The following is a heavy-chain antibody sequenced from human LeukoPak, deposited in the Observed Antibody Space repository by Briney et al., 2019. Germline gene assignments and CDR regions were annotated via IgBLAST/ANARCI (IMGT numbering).Heavy chain of an antibody. CDR3: ATGSHPNDFSAETHAFDI. V-gene: IGHV1-24*01. CDR2: FDPEDGET. D-gene: IGHD3-3*01. Sequence: ASVKVSCKVSGYTLTELSMHWVRQAPGKGLEWMGGFDPEDGETIYAQKFQGRVTMTEDTSTDTAYMELSSLRSEDTAVYYCATGSHPNDFSAETHAFDIWGQGTMVTVSS. J-gene: IGHJ3*02. CDR1: GYTLTELS.